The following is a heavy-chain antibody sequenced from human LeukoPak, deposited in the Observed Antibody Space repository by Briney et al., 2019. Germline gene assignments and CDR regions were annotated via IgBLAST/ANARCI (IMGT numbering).Heavy chain of an antibody. V-gene: IGHV3-23*01. CDR3: ALLWFGEYPSSSHY. D-gene: IGHD3-10*01. Sequence: GGSLRLSCAASGFTFSSYAMSWVRQAPGKGLEWVSAISGSGGSTYYADSVKGRFTISRDNSKNTLYLQMNSLRAEDTAVYDCALLWFGEYPSSSHYWGQGTLVTVSS. CDR1: GFTFSSYA. J-gene: IGHJ4*02. CDR2: ISGSGGST.